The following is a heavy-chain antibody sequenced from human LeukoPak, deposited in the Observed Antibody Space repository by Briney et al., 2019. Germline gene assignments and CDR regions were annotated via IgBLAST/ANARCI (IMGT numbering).Heavy chain of an antibody. V-gene: IGHV1-46*01. D-gene: IGHD4-17*01. J-gene: IGHJ4*02. CDR3: ARGVYGDYPINPFDY. Sequence: GASVKVSRKASGYTFTSYYMHWVRQAPGQGLEWMGIINPSGGSTSYAQKFQGRVTMTRDTSTSTVYMELSSLRSEDTAVYYCARGVYGDYPINPFDYWGQGTLVTVSS. CDR1: GYTFTSYY. CDR2: INPSGGST.